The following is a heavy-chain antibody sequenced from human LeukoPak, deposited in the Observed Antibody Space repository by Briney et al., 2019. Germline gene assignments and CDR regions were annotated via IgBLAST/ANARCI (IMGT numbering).Heavy chain of an antibody. D-gene: IGHD3-3*01. CDR2: ISGYNGKT. CDR3: ARGLEWLTRRHTWFDP. J-gene: IGHJ5*02. Sequence: ASVKVSCKASGYTFNTYGITWVRQAPGQGLEWMGWISGYNGKTKYAQKLQDRVTMTTDTSTSTAYMELRSLRSDDTAVYYCARGLEWLTRRHTWFDPWGQGTLVTVSS. CDR1: GYTFNTYG. V-gene: IGHV1-18*01.